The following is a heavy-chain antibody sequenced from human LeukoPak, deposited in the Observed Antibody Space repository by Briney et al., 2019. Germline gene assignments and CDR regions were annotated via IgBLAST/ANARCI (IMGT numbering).Heavy chain of an antibody. CDR1: GFTFSNYW. V-gene: IGHV3-7*04. CDR3: AREGLWVGLDSGKTRQAYWES. Sequence: GGSLRLSCAASGFTFSNYWRSWVRQAPPEGLKWVANIKEDGSKKYDGDSVKDRFSISRDNAKNSLDLQMNSLKAEDTAVYYCAREGLWVGLDSGKTRQAYWESWGQGTMVTVSP. CDR2: IKEDGSKK. J-gene: IGHJ3*01. D-gene: IGHD2-21*01.